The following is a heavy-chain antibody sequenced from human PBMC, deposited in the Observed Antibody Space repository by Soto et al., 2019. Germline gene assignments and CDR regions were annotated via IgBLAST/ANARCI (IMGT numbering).Heavy chain of an antibody. D-gene: IGHD6-6*01. CDR3: AVSIGARYFDY. Sequence: QVQLQESGPGLVKPSQTLSLTCTVSGGSISSGDYYWSWIRQPPGKGLEWIGYIYYSGSTYYNPSLTRRVTISVDTSKNQVTMKLSSVTAADTAVYCWAVSIGARYFDYWGQGTLVTVSS. V-gene: IGHV4-30-4*01. CDR1: GGSISSGDYY. J-gene: IGHJ4*02. CDR2: IYYSGST.